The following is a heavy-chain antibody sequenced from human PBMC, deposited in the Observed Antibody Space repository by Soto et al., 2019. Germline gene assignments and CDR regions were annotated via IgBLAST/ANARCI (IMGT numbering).Heavy chain of an antibody. CDR1: GFTFTSSA. CDR3: AAEVGGYCSGGSCWYYYGMDV. V-gene: IGHV1-58*01. Sequence: QMQLVQSGPEVKKPGTSVKVSCKASGFTFTSSAVQWVRQARGQRLEWIGWIVVGSGNTNYAQKFQERVTITRDMSTSTAYMELSSLRSEDTAVYYCAAEVGGYCSGGSCWYYYGMDVW. CDR2: IVVGSGNT. D-gene: IGHD2-15*01. J-gene: IGHJ6*01.